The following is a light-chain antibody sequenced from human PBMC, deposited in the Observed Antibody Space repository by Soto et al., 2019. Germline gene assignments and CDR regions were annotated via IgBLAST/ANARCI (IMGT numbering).Light chain of an antibody. J-gene: IGKJ4*01. CDR2: GAS. CDR3: QQYGSSPPNLT. Sequence: EIVLTQSPGTLSLSPGERATLSCRASQSVSSSDLPWYQQKPGQAPRLLIYGASSRATGIPDRFSGSGSGTDFTLTISRLEPEDFAVYYCQQYGSSPPNLTFGGGTKVEIK. V-gene: IGKV3-20*01. CDR1: QSVSSSD.